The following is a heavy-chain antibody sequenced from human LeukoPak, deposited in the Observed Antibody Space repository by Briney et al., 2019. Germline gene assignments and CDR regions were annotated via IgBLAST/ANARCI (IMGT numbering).Heavy chain of an antibody. CDR3: AKDRWLSRSWYRFRGVDWFDP. V-gene: IGHV3-23*01. J-gene: IGHJ5*02. D-gene: IGHD6-13*01. CDR1: GFTLSSYE. Sequence: GGSLRLSCIASGFTLSSYEMSWIRQAPGKGLEWVSSVDYSGGDTYYADSVKGRFTISRDNSKYTLYLQMNSLRAEDTAVYYCAKDRWLSRSWYRFRGVDWFDPWGQGTLVTVSS. CDR2: VDYSGGDT.